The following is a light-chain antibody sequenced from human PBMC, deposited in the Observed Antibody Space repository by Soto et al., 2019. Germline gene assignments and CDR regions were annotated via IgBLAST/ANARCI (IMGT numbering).Light chain of an antibody. Sequence: QSVLTQPPSASGTPGQRVTISCSGSTSNVGINSVFWYQHLPGTAPKLLIYRSNQRASGVPDRFSGSKSGTSASLAISGIRSEDEADYYCAAWDDSLSGQVFGGGTKLTVL. CDR2: RSN. CDR3: AAWDDSLSGQV. J-gene: IGLJ2*01. CDR1: TSNVGINS. V-gene: IGLV1-47*01.